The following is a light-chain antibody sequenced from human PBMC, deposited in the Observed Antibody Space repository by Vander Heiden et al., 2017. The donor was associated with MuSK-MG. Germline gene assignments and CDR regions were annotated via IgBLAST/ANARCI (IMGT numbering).Light chain of an antibody. CDR2: MDD. V-gene: IGLV3-25*03. CDR3: QSADSSRTYIV. J-gene: IGLJ2*01. CDR1: TLPKQY. Sequence: YALTQPPSVSVSPGQTARISCSGETLPKQYAYWFQQKPVQAPVLVMYMDDQRPTGIPERFSGSGSGTTGTLTITGVQAEDAADYYCQSADSSRTYIVFGGGTRLTVL.